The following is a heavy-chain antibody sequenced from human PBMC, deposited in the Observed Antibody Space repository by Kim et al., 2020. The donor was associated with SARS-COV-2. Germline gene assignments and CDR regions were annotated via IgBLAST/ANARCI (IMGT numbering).Heavy chain of an antibody. Sequence: GGSLRLSCAASGFTFSSYAMSWVRQAPGKGLEWVSAISGSGGSTYYADSVKGRFTISRDNSKNTLYLQMNSLRAEDTAVYYCGGVVAATLAWYFDLWGRGTLVTVSS. D-gene: IGHD2-15*01. J-gene: IGHJ2*01. CDR2: ISGSGGST. CDR1: GFTFSSYA. CDR3: GGVVAATLAWYFDL. V-gene: IGHV3-23*01.